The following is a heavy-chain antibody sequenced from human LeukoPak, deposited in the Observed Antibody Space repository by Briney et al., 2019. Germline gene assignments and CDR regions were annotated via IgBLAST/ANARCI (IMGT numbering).Heavy chain of an antibody. J-gene: IGHJ4*02. D-gene: IGHD3-22*01. CDR3: ANQKYYYDSSGYYYFDY. CDR2: ISTSGSST. CDR1: GFTFSSYA. V-gene: IGHV3-23*01. Sequence: GGSLRLSCAASGFTFSSYAMTWVRQAPGKGLEWVSTISTSGSSTFYADSVKGRFTISRDSSKNTLYLQMNSLRAEDTAVYYCANQKYYYDSSGYYYFDYWGQGTLVTVSS.